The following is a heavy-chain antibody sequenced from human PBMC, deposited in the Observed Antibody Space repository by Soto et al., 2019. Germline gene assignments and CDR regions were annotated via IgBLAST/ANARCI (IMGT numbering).Heavy chain of an antibody. Sequence: QITLKESGPTLVKPTQTLTLTCTFSGFSLSTSGVGVGWIRQPPVKALEWLAVIYWDDTKHYNPSRKSRLSITKDTSKNQVVLTMTNMDPVDTATYYCAHKGYGDYPLDYWGQGTLVTVSS. CDR1: GFSLSTSGVG. V-gene: IGHV2-5*02. CDR2: IYWDDTK. D-gene: IGHD4-17*01. J-gene: IGHJ4*02. CDR3: AHKGYGDYPLDY.